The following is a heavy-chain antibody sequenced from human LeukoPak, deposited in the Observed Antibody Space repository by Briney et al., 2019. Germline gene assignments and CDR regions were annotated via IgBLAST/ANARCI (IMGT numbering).Heavy chain of an antibody. D-gene: IGHD3-16*01. CDR3: ASSHMITFGGVQGDTFDI. CDR1: GGSISSSSYY. CDR2: IYCSGST. J-gene: IGHJ3*02. Sequence: PSETLSLTCTVSGGSISSSSYYWGWIRPPPGKGLVWIGSIYCSGSTYYNPSLKSRVTISIDKSKNQFTLKLSSVTAADTAVYYCASSHMITFGGVQGDTFDIWGQGTMVTVSS. V-gene: IGHV4-39*06.